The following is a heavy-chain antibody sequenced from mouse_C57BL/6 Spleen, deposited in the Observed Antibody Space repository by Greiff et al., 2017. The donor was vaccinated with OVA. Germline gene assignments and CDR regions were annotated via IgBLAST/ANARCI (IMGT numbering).Heavy chain of an antibody. CDR2: IWSDGST. Sequence: VKVVESGPGLVAPSQSLSITCTVSGFSLTSYGVHWVRQPPGKGLEWLVVIWSDGSTTYNSALKSRLSISKDNSKSQVFLKMNSLQTDDTAMYYCARHGIYYGNYDGYFDVWGTGTTVTVSS. V-gene: IGHV2-6-1*01. J-gene: IGHJ1*03. CDR1: GFSLTSYG. D-gene: IGHD2-1*01. CDR3: ARHGIYYGNYDGYFDV.